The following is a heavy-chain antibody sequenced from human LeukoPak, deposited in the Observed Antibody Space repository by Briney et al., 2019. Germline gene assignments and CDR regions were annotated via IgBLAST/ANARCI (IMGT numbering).Heavy chain of an antibody. D-gene: IGHD6-19*01. Sequence: GGSLRLSCAASGFTFSSYAMSWVRQAPGKGLEWVSAISGSGGSTYYADSVKGRFTISRDNSKNTLYLQINSLRAEDTAIYYCAKDHLPGIVVADRDYWGQGTLVTVSS. CDR1: GFTFSSYA. CDR2: ISGSGGST. V-gene: IGHV3-23*01. CDR3: AKDHLPGIVVADRDY. J-gene: IGHJ4*02.